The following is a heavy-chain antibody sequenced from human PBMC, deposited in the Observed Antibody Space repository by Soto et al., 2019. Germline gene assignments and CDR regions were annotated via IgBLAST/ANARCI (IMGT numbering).Heavy chain of an antibody. V-gene: IGHV3-23*01. CDR3: AKSNTVTTGAYYFDY. Sequence: GGSLRLSCAASGFTFSSYAMSWVRQAPGKGLEWVSAISGSGGSTYYADSVKGRFTISRDNSKNTLYLQMNSLRAEDTAVYYCAKSNTVTTGAYYFDYWGHGTLVTVSS. CDR2: ISGSGGST. CDR1: GFTFSSYA. J-gene: IGHJ4*01. D-gene: IGHD4-17*01.